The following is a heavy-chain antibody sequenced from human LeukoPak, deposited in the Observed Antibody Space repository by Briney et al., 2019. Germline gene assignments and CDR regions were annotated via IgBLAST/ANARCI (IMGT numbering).Heavy chain of an antibody. Sequence: PGGSLRLSCAASGFTFSSYAMHWVRQAPGKGLEWVAVISYDGSNKYYADSVKGRFTISRDNAKNSLYLQMNSLRAEDTAVYYCARDRVTTIRNPYFDYWGQGTLVTVSS. D-gene: IGHD4-11*01. V-gene: IGHV3-30-3*01. CDR1: GFTFSSYA. CDR3: ARDRVTTIRNPYFDY. CDR2: ISYDGSNK. J-gene: IGHJ4*02.